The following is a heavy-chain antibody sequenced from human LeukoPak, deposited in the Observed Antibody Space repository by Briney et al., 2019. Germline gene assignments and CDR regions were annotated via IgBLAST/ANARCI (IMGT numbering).Heavy chain of an antibody. D-gene: IGHD2-15*01. V-gene: IGHV4-34*01. Sequence: PSETLSLTCAVYGGSFSGYYWSWIRQPPGKGLEWIGEINHSGSTNYNPSLKSRVTISVDTSKNQFSLKLSSVTGADTAVYYCARGRCSGGSCYSGFGYWGQGTLVTVSS. CDR2: INHSGST. CDR1: GGSFSGYY. J-gene: IGHJ4*02. CDR3: ARGRCSGGSCYSGFGY.